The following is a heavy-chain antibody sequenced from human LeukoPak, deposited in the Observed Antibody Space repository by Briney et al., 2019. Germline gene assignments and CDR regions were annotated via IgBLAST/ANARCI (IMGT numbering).Heavy chain of an antibody. D-gene: IGHD6-13*01. CDR3: AREAQQLVDLYYYYYYMDA. V-gene: IGHV3-48*02. CDR1: GFTFSSYS. J-gene: IGHJ6*03. CDR2: ISSSSSTI. Sequence: GGSLRLSCAASGFTFSSYSMNWVRQAPGKGLEWVSYISSSSSTIYYADSVKGRFTISRDNAKNSLYLQMNSLRDEDTAVYYCAREAQQLVDLYYYYYYMDAWGKGTTVTVSS.